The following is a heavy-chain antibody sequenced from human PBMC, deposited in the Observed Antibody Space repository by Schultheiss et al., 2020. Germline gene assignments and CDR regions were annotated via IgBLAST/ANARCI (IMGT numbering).Heavy chain of an antibody. J-gene: IGHJ6*02. CDR2: INHSGST. CDR1: GGSFSGYY. Sequence: SATLSLTCAVYGGSFSGYYWSWIRQPPGKGLEWIGEINHSGSTTYNPSLQSRVTISVDTSKNQFSLKLSSVTAADTAVYYCARDLAAYGPYGMDVWGQGTTVTVAS. CDR3: ARDLAAYGPYGMDV. V-gene: IGHV4-34*01. D-gene: IGHD4-17*01.